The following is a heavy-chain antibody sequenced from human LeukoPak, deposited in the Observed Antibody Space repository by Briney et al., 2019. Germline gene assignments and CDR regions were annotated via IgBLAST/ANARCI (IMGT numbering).Heavy chain of an antibody. CDR1: GGSISSSGYL. CDR2: IHYSGST. D-gene: IGHD4-17*01. J-gene: IGHJ4*02. Sequence: SETLSLTCTVSGGSISSSGYLWGWSRQPPGKGLEWIGSIHYSGSTYFNPSLKSRVTISVVTSKNQFSLKLSSVTAADTAVYYCARRYGDYWGQGTLVTVSS. V-gene: IGHV4-39*01. CDR3: ARRYGDY.